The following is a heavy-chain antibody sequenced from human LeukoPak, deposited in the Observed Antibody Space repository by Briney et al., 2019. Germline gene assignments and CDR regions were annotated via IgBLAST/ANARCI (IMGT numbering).Heavy chain of an antibody. J-gene: IGHJ4*02. D-gene: IGHD6-13*01. CDR3: AREYSSSWYGSRLDY. CDR1: GFTFSSYW. V-gene: IGHV3-7*01. CDR2: IKQDGSEK. Sequence: TGGSLRLSCAASGFTFSSYWMSWVRQAPGKGLEWVANIKQDGSEKYYVDSVKGRFIISRDNAKNSLYLQMNSLRAEDTAVYYCAREYSSSWYGSRLDYWGQGTLVTVSS.